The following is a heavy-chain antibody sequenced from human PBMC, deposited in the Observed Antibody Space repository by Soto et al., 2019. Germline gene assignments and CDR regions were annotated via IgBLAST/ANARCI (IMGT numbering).Heavy chain of an antibody. CDR1: GFTFSSYA. Sequence: EVQVLESGGGLVQPGGSLRLSCAASGFTFSSYAMSWVRQAPGKGLEWVSGISGRGDGTYYVDSVKGRFTISRDNSMNALFSRLSSRSSGATAVYFCAEHEGISTVTPFYFWGQGAPVTFAS. CDR3: AEHEGISTVTPFYF. D-gene: IGHD4-17*01. J-gene: IGHJ4*02. V-gene: IGHV3-23*01. CDR2: ISGRGDGT.